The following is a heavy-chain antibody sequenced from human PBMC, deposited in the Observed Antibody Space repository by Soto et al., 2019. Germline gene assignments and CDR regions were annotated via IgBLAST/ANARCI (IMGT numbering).Heavy chain of an antibody. D-gene: IGHD6-19*01. CDR3: ARRGTYSSGWDH. CDR1: GYIFSNYW. J-gene: IGHJ4*02. CDR2: IHGGDSPT. V-gene: IGHV5-51*01. Sequence: GESLKISCKGSGYIFSNYWIGWVRQMPGKGLEWMGIIHGGDSPTRYSPSFEGQVTISTDKSISTAYLQWSSLKASDTAMYYCARRGTYSSGWDHWGQGTLVTVSS.